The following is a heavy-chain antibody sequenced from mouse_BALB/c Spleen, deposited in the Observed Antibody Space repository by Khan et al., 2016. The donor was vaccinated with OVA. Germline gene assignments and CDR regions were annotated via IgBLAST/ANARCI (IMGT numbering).Heavy chain of an antibody. D-gene: IGHD1-1*01. V-gene: IGHV5-6-4*01. CDR3: SRDRNDYGSSFYFDY. J-gene: IGHJ2*01. CDR1: GFTFSSYS. Sequence: EVELVESGGGLVKPGGSLKFSCAASGFTFSSYSMSWVRQTPEKRLEWVATITSGGSYTYYPDSVKGRFTISRDNAKNTLYLQMSSLKSEDTAMYYCSRDRNDYGSSFYFDYWGQGTTLTVSS. CDR2: ITSGGSYT.